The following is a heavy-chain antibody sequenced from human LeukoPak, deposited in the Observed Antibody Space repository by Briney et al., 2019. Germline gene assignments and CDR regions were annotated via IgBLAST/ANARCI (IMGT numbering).Heavy chain of an antibody. J-gene: IGHJ4*02. CDR1: GFTFSSYA. V-gene: IGHV3-30-3*01. D-gene: IGHD3-22*01. CDR2: ISYDGSNK. Sequence: GGALRLSCAASGFTFSSYAMHGVRQAPGKGLEWVAVISYDGSNKYYADSVKGRFTISRDNSKNTLYLQMNSLRAEDTAVYYCARDWLTYYYDSSGPYFDYWGQGTLVTVSS. CDR3: ARDWLTYYYDSSGPYFDY.